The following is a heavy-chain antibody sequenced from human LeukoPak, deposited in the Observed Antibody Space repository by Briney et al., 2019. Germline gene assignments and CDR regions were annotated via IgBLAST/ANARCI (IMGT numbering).Heavy chain of an antibody. D-gene: IGHD3-3*01. V-gene: IGHV2-5*02. CDR3: AHATYYNFWSGYPPLDF. J-gene: IGHJ4*02. CDR2: IYWDDDE. CDR1: GFSLSTSGVG. Sequence: SGPTLVKPTQTLTLTCTFSGFSLSTSGVGVGWIRQPPGKALEWLALIYWDDDERYSPSLKSRLTITKDTSKNQVVLTMTNMDPVDTATYYCAHATYYNFWSGYPPLDFWGQGTLVTVSS.